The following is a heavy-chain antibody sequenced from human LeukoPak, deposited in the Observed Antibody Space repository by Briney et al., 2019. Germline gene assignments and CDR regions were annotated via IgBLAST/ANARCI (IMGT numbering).Heavy chain of an antibody. V-gene: IGHV3-21*06. D-gene: IGHD1-26*01. J-gene: IGHJ4*02. CDR1: GFTFTTSA. Sequence: VGSLTLSCRDSGFTFTTSAINGVRQAPGHGLEGVSSINNGRSHIYYADAVRGRFTISRDNANNVLYLQMNSLRAEDTAVYYCARDPTYYLRYGYFDSWGQGTLVTVSS. CDR2: INNGRSHI. CDR3: ARDPTYYLRYGYFDS.